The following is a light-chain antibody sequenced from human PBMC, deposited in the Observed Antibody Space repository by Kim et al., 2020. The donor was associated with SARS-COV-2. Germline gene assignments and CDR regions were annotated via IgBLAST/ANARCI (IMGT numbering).Light chain of an antibody. V-gene: IGLV2-14*03. CDR1: GADNY. CDR2: DVR. J-gene: IGLJ1*01. Sequence: QSALTQPASVSGSPGQSITISCIGADNYVSWYQQHPGKAPKVMIYDVRTRPSGVSNRFSGSISGNTASLTISGLQAEDGADYYCALYSYSGTFYV. CDR3: ALYSYSGTFYV.